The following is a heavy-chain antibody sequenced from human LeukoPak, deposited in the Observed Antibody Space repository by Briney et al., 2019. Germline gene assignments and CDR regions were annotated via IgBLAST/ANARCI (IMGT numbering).Heavy chain of an antibody. D-gene: IGHD6-13*01. CDR2: ISGGGGST. J-gene: IGHJ4*02. CDR1: GFTFSNYA. CDR3: AKRSLAAAGTPAPFFDY. Sequence: GGSLRLSCAASGFTFSNYAMSWVRQAPGKGLEWVSAISGGGGSTYYADSVKGRFTISRDNSKNTLYLQMNSVRADDTAVYYYAKRSLAAAGTPAPFFDYWGQGTLVTVSS. V-gene: IGHV3-23*01.